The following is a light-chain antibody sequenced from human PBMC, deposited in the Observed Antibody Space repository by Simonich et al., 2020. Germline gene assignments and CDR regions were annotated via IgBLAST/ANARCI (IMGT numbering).Light chain of an antibody. CDR2: GAS. CDR3: QQYNNWPPWT. J-gene: IGKJ1*01. CDR1: QSVSSN. Sequence: IVMTQSPATLSVSPGERSTLSCRASQSVSSNVAGSQQKPGQAPRLLLYGASTRATGIPARFSGSGSGTEFTLTISSMQSEDFAVYYCQQYNNWPPWTFGQGTKVEIK. V-gene: IGKV3-15*01.